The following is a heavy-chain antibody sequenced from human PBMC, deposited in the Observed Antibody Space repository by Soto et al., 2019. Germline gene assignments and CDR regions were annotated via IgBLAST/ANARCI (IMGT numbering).Heavy chain of an antibody. CDR1: SGSISSTNW. CDR3: VKEGSGWSYLDH. D-gene: IGHD6-19*01. V-gene: IGHV4-4*02. J-gene: IGHJ4*02. Sequence: QVQLQESGPGLVKPSETLSLSCVVSSGSISSTNWWSWVRQPPGRGLEWIGAIYHSGSINYNPSLRNRVTISVDKSKNQSSLNLISVTAADTAVYFCVKEGSGWSYLDHWGQGILVTVSS. CDR2: IYHSGSI.